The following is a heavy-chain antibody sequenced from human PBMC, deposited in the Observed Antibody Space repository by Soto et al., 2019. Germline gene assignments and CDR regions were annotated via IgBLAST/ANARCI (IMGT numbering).Heavy chain of an antibody. CDR3: VRGGVY. CDR2: ISSSGSTM. D-gene: IGHD2-8*01. J-gene: IGHJ4*02. CDR1: GFTFSNYE. V-gene: IGHV3-48*03. Sequence: GGSLRLSCGASGFTFSNYEMNWVRQAPGKGLEWVSYISSSGSTMYYADSVKGRFTISRDNAKNSLYLQMNSLKVEDTAVYYCVRGGVYWGQGTLVTISS.